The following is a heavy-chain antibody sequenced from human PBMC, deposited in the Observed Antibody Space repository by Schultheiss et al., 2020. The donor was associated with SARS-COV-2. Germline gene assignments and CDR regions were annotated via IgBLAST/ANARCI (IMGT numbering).Heavy chain of an antibody. CDR3: ARSNYYDSSGLGY. D-gene: IGHD3-22*01. J-gene: IGHJ4*02. V-gene: IGHV4-38-2*02. CDR2: IYHSGST. Sequence: SETLSLTCTVSGYSISSGYYWGWIRQPPGKGLEWIGSIYHSGSTYYNPSLKSRVTISVDTSKNQFSLKLSSVTVADTAVYYCARSNYYDSSGLGYWGQGTLVTVSS. CDR1: GYSISSGYY.